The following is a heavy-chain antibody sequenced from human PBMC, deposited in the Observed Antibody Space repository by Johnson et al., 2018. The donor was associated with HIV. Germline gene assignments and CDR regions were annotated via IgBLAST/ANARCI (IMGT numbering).Heavy chain of an antibody. D-gene: IGHD6-19*01. Sequence: MLLVESGWGLVQPGGSLRLSCAASGFTFSNYWMRWVRQAPGKGLEWAANVKQDGSNKYYACSVKGRIHIASDNSKNTLYLQMNSLIAEDQAVYYCAREGGQWLVLVDAFDIWCQGTMVTVSS. J-gene: IGHJ3*02. CDR2: VKQDGSNK. CDR3: AREGGQWLVLVDAFDI. CDR1: GFTFSNYW. V-gene: IGHV3-7*01.